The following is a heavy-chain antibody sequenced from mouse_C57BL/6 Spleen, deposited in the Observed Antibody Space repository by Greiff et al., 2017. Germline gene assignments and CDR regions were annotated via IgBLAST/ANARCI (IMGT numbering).Heavy chain of an antibody. J-gene: IGHJ1*03. CDR2: IYPGSGST. V-gene: IGHV1-55*01. Sequence: VKLLQPGAELVKPGASVKMSCKASGYTFTSYWITWVKQRPGQGLEWIGDIYPGSGSTNYNEKFKSKATLTVDTSSSTAYMQLSSLTSEDSAVYYCAHYCGITLWYFDVWGTGTTVTVSS. D-gene: IGHD1-1*01. CDR1: GYTFTSYW. CDR3: AHYCGITLWYFDV.